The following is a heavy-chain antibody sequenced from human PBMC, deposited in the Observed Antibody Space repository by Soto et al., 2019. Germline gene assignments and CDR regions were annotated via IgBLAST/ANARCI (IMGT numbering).Heavy chain of an antibody. J-gene: IGHJ4*02. CDR3: ARGGDAYNYALAKGLDY. Sequence: QVQLQESGPGLVKPSETLSLTCTVSGGSISSYYWSWIRQPPGKGLEWIGYVYYSGRTNYNPSLKGRVILSVDTPKNEFSLKLSSVTAADTTVYYWARGGDAYNYALAKGLDYWGQGTLVTVSS. CDR2: VYYSGRT. CDR1: GGSISSYY. D-gene: IGHD3-16*01. V-gene: IGHV4-59*08.